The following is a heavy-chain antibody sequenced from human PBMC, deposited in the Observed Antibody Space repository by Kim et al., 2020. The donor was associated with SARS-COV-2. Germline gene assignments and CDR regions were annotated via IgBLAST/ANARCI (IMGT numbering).Heavy chain of an antibody. CDR2: IYYSGST. Sequence: SETLSLTCTVSGGSISSSSYYWGWIRQPPGKGLEWIGSIYYSGSTYYNPSLKSRVTISVDTSKNQFSLKLSSVTAADTAVYYCARKQLGYYDILTGTPGMDVWGQGTTVTVSS. J-gene: IGHJ6*02. CDR3: ARKQLGYYDILTGTPGMDV. V-gene: IGHV4-39*01. D-gene: IGHD3-9*01. CDR1: GGSISSSSYY.